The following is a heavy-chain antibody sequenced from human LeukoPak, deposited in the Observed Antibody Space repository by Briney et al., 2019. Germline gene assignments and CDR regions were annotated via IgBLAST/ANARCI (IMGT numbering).Heavy chain of an antibody. V-gene: IGHV3-48*03. Sequence: GGSLRLSCAAPGFTFSGYEMNWVRQAPGKGPEWVSYISSSGTTKYYADSVKGRFTISRDNAKNSLYLQMNSLRAEDTAVYYCARASDYGDYGIDYWGQGTLVTVSS. CDR1: GFTFSGYE. D-gene: IGHD4-17*01. J-gene: IGHJ4*02. CDR2: ISSSGTTK. CDR3: ARASDYGDYGIDY.